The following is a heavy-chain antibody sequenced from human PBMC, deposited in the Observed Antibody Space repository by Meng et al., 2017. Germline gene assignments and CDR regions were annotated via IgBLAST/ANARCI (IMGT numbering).Heavy chain of an antibody. V-gene: IGHV1-2*06. CDR2: INPNSGGT. CDR1: GYTFTGYY. CDR3: AREAITNYDILTGYPDY. Sequence: QGQVVQSGAEVKKPGASVKVSCKASGYTFTGYYMHWVRQAPGQGLEWMGRINPNSGGTNYAQKFQGRVTMTRDTSISTAYMELSRLRSDDTAVYYCAREAITNYDILTGYPDYWGQGTLVTVSS. D-gene: IGHD3-9*01. J-gene: IGHJ4*02.